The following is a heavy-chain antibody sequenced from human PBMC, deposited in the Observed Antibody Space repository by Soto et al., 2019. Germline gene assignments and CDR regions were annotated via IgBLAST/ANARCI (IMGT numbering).Heavy chain of an antibody. CDR2: ISGRGSSS. D-gene: IGHD5-12*01. V-gene: IGHV3-23*01. CDR3: AKEMLASISRPFDS. CDR1: GFTFINSG. Sequence: GESLKISCSASGFTFINSGMRWVRQAPGKGLEWIATISGRGSSSYYADSVKGRFTISGDNSRDTLFLQMNSLRANDTAVYYCAKEMLASISRPFDSWGQGTLVTVSS. J-gene: IGHJ4*02.